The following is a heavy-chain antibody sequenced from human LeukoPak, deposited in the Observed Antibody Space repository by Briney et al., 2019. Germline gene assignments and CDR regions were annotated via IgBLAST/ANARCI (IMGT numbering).Heavy chain of an antibody. CDR3: ASQKDY. CDR2: IYYSGST. J-gene: IGHJ4*02. V-gene: IGHV4-59*08. CDR1: GGSMSPYH. Sequence: SETLSLTCTVSGGSMSPYHWGWIRQPPGKGLEWTGYIYYSGSTNYNPSLKSRVTISVDTSKNQFSLKLSSVTAADTAIYYCASQKDYWGQGTLVTVSS.